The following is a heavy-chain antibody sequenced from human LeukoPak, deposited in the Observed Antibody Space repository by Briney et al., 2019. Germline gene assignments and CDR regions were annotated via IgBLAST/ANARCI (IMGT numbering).Heavy chain of an antibody. CDR3: ARDTSGNSEGYYFDY. J-gene: IGHJ4*02. Sequence: SETLSLTCAVSGDSIDSSNWWSWVRQPPGKGLEWIAEIYHSGNINYNPSLKSRVTISVDKSKNQISLKLSSVTAADTAVYYCARDTSGNSEGYYFDYWGQGTLVTVSS. CDR1: GDSIDSSNW. D-gene: IGHD4-23*01. V-gene: IGHV4-4*02. CDR2: IYHSGNI.